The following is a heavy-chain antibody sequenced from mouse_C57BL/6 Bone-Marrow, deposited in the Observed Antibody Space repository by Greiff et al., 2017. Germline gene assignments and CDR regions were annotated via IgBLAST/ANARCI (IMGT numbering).Heavy chain of an antibody. CDR3: ARQGAYYSNYRYFDY. V-gene: IGHV5-9*01. D-gene: IGHD2-5*01. CDR1: GFTFSSYT. CDR2: ISGGGGNT. J-gene: IGHJ2*01. Sequence: EVMLVESGGGLVKPGGSLKLSCAASGFTFSSYTMSWVRQTPEKRLEWVATISGGGGNTYYPDSVKGRFTISRDNAKNTLYLQMSSLRSEDTALYYCARQGAYYSNYRYFDYWGQGTTLTVSS.